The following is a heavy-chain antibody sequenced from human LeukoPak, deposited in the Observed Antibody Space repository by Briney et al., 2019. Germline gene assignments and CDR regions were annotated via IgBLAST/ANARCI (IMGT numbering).Heavy chain of an antibody. J-gene: IGHJ6*03. Sequence: VQPGGSLRLSCAASGFTFSSYWMHWVRQAPGKGLEWVAFIRYDGSNKYYADSVKGRFTISRDNSKNTLYLQMNSLRAEDTAVYYCAKDKAAAIYYYYYMDVWGKGTTVTISS. CDR1: GFTFSSYW. V-gene: IGHV3-30*02. D-gene: IGHD6-13*01. CDR2: IRYDGSNK. CDR3: AKDKAAAIYYYYYMDV.